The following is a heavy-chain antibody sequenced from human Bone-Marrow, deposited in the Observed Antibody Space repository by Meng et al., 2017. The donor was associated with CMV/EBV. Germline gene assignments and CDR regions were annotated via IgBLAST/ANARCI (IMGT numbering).Heavy chain of an antibody. J-gene: IGHJ4*02. CDR3: AKDRRWGSYSSSIAFDY. CDR2: IYSGGSST. Sequence: GSLRLSCAASGFTFSSYSMNWVRQAPGKGLEWVSVIYSGGSSTYYADSVKGRFTISRDNSKNTLYLQMNSLRAEDTAVYYCAKDRRWGSYSSSIAFDYWGQGTLVTVSS. V-gene: IGHV3-23*03. D-gene: IGHD6-6*01. CDR1: GFTFSSYS.